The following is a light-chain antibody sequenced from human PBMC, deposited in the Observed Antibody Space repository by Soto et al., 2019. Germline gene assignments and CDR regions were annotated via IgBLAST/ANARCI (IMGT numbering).Light chain of an antibody. CDR1: QTVGRY. Sequence: EIVLTQSPATLSLSPGESATLSCRASQTVGRYLAWYQQKPGQAPRLLIYHASDRATGIPARFSGSGSETDFALTISSLEPEDFVIYYCQQRRDWPLITFGQGTRLEI. V-gene: IGKV3-11*01. J-gene: IGKJ5*01. CDR3: QQRRDWPLIT. CDR2: HAS.